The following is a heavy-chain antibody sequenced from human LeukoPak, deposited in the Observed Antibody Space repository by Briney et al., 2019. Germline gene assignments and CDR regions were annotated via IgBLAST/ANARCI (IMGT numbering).Heavy chain of an antibody. J-gene: IGHJ4*02. CDR2: IKQDGSEK. CDR3: ARGLLWFGELSEYYFDY. V-gene: IGHV3-7*01. Sequence: GGSLRLSCAASGFTFSSYWMSWVRQAPGKGLEWVANIKQDGSEKYYVDSVKGRFTISRDNAKNSLYLQMNSLRAEDTAVYYCARGLLWFGELSEYYFDYWGQGTLVTVSS. D-gene: IGHD3-10*01. CDR1: GFTFSSYW.